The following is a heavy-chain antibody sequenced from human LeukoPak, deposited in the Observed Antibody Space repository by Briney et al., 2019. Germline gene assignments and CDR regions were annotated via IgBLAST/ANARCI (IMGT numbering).Heavy chain of an antibody. D-gene: IGHD4-23*01. V-gene: IGHV4-38-2*01. CDR1: DYSISSGYF. J-gene: IGHJ6*03. CDR3: ARVSSHYGGNSGRIYFMDV. CDR2: IYHSGTT. Sequence: SETLSLTCVVSDYSISSGYFWGWIRQPPGMGLEWIVNIYHSGTTYYNPSLKSRVTILVDTSKNQFSLRLTSVTAADTAVYYCARVSSHYGGNSGRIYFMDVWGKGTTVTVSS.